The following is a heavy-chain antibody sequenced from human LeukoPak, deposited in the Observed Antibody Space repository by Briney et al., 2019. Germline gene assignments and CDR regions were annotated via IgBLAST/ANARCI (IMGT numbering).Heavy chain of an antibody. Sequence: GGSLRLSCAASGFTFSSYSMNWVRQAPGKGLEWVSSISRSSDYTYYADSVKGRFTNSRDNAKNSLYLQMNSLRAEDTAVYYCAVAGLSYWYFDLWGRGTLVTVSS. CDR3: AVAGLSYWYFDL. CDR1: GFTFSSYS. D-gene: IGHD6-19*01. V-gene: IGHV3-21*01. J-gene: IGHJ2*01. CDR2: ISRSSDYT.